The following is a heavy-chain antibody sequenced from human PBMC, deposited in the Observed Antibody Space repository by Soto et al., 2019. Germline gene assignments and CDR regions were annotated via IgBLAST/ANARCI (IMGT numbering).Heavy chain of an antibody. J-gene: IGHJ6*02. Sequence: PGGSLILSCAASGFTFSSYDMHWVRQATGKGLEWVSAIGTAGDTYYPGSVKGRFTISRENAKNSLYLQMNSLRAGDTAVYYCARCDLRYGMAVRGQGTTVIVSS. V-gene: IGHV3-13*01. CDR2: IGTAGDT. CDR3: ARCDLRYGMAV. CDR1: GFTFSSYD. D-gene: IGHD3-3*01.